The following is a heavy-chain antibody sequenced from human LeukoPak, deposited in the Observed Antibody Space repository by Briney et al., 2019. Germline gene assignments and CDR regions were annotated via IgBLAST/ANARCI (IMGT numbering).Heavy chain of an antibody. Sequence: GGSLRLSCAASGFTFRTYSLTWVRQAPGKGLEWVSSITSSSSYIFYADSVKGRFTISRDNAKNSLYLQMNSLRAEDTAVYYCARVGLGITGTEIIDYWGQGTLVTVSS. J-gene: IGHJ4*02. CDR3: ARVGLGITGTEIIDY. V-gene: IGHV3-21*01. CDR1: GFTFRTYS. CDR2: ITSSSSYI. D-gene: IGHD1-20*01.